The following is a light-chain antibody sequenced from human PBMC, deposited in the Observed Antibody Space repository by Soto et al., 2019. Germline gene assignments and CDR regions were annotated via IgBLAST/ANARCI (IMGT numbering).Light chain of an antibody. V-gene: IGKV1-5*01. CDR2: HAS. CDR3: QQYNSFTWT. CDR1: QGVSTW. Sequence: EIEVTQSTSSVSASVGDRATITCRASQGVSTWLAWYQQKPGTAPKLLIYHASTLESGVPSRFSGSGSGTEFPLTISSLQPDDFATYYCQQYNSFTWTFGQGSIVAIK. J-gene: IGKJ1*01.